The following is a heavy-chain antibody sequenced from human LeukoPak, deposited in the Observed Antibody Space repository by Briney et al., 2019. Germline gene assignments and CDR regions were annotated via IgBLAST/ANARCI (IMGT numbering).Heavy chain of an antibody. CDR3: AIRGYSQKTGGVGDY. Sequence: ASVKVSCKASGYTLTSYYLHWVRQAPGQGLEWMGIINPTGGDTTYAQKFQGRVTITADKSTSTAYMELSSLRSEDTAVYYCAIRGYSQKTGGVGDYWGQGTLVTVSS. CDR2: INPTGGDT. CDR1: GYTLTSYY. D-gene: IGHD5-18*01. J-gene: IGHJ4*02. V-gene: IGHV1-46*01.